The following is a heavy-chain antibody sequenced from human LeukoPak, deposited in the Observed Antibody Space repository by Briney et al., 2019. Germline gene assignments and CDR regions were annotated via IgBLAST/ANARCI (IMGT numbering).Heavy chain of an antibody. CDR2: IYYSGST. Sequence: SETLSLTCTVSGGSISSYYWSWIRQPPGKGLEWIGYIYYSGSTDYNPSLKSRVTISVDTSKNQFSLKLSFVTAADTAVYYCAGQSAKQWLPEGAFDIWGQGTMVTVSS. D-gene: IGHD6-19*01. V-gene: IGHV4-59*01. CDR1: GGSISSYY. CDR3: AGQSAKQWLPEGAFDI. J-gene: IGHJ3*02.